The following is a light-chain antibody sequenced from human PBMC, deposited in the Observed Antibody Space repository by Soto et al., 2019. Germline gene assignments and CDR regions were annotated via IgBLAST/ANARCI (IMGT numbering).Light chain of an antibody. CDR1: TSDVGGYNY. CDR3: SSKTSSSTPYV. Sequence: HSVLTHPASVSGSPGHSITISFTGTTSDVGGYNYVSWYRQLPGQAPTLMIYEVTNRPSGVSNRFSGSKSGNTASLTISGLQVEDEADYYCSSKTSSSTPYVFGTGTKVTVL. CDR2: EVT. J-gene: IGLJ1*01. V-gene: IGLV2-14*01.